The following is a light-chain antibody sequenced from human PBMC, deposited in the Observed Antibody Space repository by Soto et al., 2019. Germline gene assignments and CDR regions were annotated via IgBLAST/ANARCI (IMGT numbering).Light chain of an antibody. CDR1: QSISSW. J-gene: IGKJ1*01. CDR2: DAS. Sequence: DIQMTQSPSTLSASVGDRVAITCRASQSISSWLAWYQQKPGKAPKLLIYDASSLESGVPSRFSGSGSGTEFTLTISSLQPDDFATYYCQQYNSYSGTFGQGTKV. V-gene: IGKV1-5*01. CDR3: QQYNSYSGT.